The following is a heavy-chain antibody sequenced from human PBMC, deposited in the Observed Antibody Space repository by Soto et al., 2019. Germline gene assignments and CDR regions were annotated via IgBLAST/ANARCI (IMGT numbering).Heavy chain of an antibody. V-gene: IGHV2-5*02. D-gene: IGHD6-6*01. CDR3: ARSIAARPVLGALDM. Sequence: QITLKESGPTLVKPTQTLTLTCTFSGFSLTTSGVGVGWIRQPPGKALELLALIYWDDDKRYSPSLKNRVTITKDTSKNHVVLTMTNVGPVDTATYYCARSIAARPVLGALDMWGQGTMVSVSS. CDR2: IYWDDDK. J-gene: IGHJ3*02. CDR1: GFSLTTSGVG.